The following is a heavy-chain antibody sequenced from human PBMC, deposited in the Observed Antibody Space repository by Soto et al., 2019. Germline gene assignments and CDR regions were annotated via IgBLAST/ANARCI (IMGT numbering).Heavy chain of an antibody. D-gene: IGHD6-6*01. CDR3: ARGYEYSSSSCFDY. J-gene: IGHJ4*02. V-gene: IGHV4-34*01. CDR2: INHSGST. CDR1: GGSFSGYY. Sequence: SETLSLTCAVYGGSFSGYYWSWIRQPPGKGLDWIGEINHSGSTNYNPSLKIRVTISVDTSKNQFSLKLSSVTAADTAVYYCARGYEYSSSSCFDYWGQGTLVTVSS.